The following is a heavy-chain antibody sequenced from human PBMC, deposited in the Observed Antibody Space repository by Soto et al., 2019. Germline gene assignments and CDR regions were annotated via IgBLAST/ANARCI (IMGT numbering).Heavy chain of an antibody. CDR1: GGSISSYY. D-gene: IGHD6-6*01. CDR3: ARRGSSSSHWFDP. Sequence: SETLSLTCTVSGGSISSYYWSWIRQPPGKGLEWIGYIYYSGSTNYNPSLKSRVTISLDKSKNQFSLKLSSVTAADTAVYYCARRGSSSSHWFDPWGQGTLVTVSS. V-gene: IGHV4-59*08. CDR2: IYYSGST. J-gene: IGHJ5*02.